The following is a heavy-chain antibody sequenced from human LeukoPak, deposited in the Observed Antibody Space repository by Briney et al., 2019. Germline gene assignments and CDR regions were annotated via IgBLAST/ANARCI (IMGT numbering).Heavy chain of an antibody. V-gene: IGHV4-39*01. D-gene: IGHD3-3*01. Sequence: SETLSLTCTVSGGSISSSSYYWGWIRQPQGKGLEWIGSIYYSASTYYNPSLKSRVTISVDTSKNQFSLKLSSVTAADTAVYYCAILDGDDYWGQGTLVTVSS. CDR2: IYYSAST. J-gene: IGHJ4*02. CDR3: AILDGDDY. CDR1: GGSISSSSYY.